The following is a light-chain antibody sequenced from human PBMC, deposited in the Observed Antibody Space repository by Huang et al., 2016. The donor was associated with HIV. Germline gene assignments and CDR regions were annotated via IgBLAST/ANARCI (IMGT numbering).Light chain of an antibody. CDR1: QSVNNN. CDR3: QQYNIWPYT. V-gene: IGKV3-15*01. CDR2: GAS. Sequence: VLTQSPVTLSVSPGDNATLPCRASQSVNNNFAWYQQRPGQAPSLLIYGASTRGIGVPDRFTGSASGTQFTLTITSLQSEDFTVYYCQQYNIWPYTFGQGTKLEIK. J-gene: IGKJ2*01.